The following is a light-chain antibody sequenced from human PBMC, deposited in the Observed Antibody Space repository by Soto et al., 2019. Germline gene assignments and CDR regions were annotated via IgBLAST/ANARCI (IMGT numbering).Light chain of an antibody. V-gene: IGKV1-9*01. Sequence: IXLTQSPSSLSASVGDRVTITCRASQVISKYLAWYQQKPGTAPKLLIYLASTLQGGVPSRFSGSGSGTDFSLTIISLQPEDVETYYCQYLNSFPLTFGGGTKVEIK. J-gene: IGKJ4*01. CDR2: LAS. CDR3: QYLNSFPLT. CDR1: QVISKY.